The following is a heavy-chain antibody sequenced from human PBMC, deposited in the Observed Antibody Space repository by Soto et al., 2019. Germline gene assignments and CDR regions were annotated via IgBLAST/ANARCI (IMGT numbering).Heavy chain of an antibody. CDR2: IIPIFGTA. Sequence: SVKVSCKASGGTFSSYAISWVRQAPGQGLEWMGGIIPIFGTANYARKFQGSVTITADESTSTAYMELSSLRSEDTAVYYCARVLDIVVVPAAISYYYGMDVWGQGTTVTVSS. J-gene: IGHJ6*02. CDR1: GGTFSSYA. V-gene: IGHV1-69*13. D-gene: IGHD2-2*03. CDR3: ARVLDIVVVPAAISYYYGMDV.